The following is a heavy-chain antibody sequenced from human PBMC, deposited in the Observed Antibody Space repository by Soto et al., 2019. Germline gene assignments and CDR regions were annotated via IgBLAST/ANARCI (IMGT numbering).Heavy chain of an antibody. J-gene: IGHJ3*01. Sequence: QAQLVQSATEVKRPGASVKVSCKASGFSIKNYGITWVRLAPGQGLEWMGWISAVNGDTIFAQKFQGRVSTTTDTATSTAYMELRGLKSDDTALYYCARDGGSGVLNDVDVWGHWTMVAVS. CDR2: ISAVNGDT. CDR1: GFSIKNYG. D-gene: IGHD3-10*01. CDR3: ARDGGSGVLNDVDV. V-gene: IGHV1-18*01.